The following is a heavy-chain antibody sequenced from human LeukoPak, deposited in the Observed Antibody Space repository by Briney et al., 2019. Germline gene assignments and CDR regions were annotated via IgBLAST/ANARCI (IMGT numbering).Heavy chain of an antibody. J-gene: IGHJ6*02. V-gene: IGHV3-30*18. CDR3: AKDLTAVAGKGSHYYYGMDV. CDR1: GFTFSSYG. Sequence: GRSLRLSCAASGFTFSSYGMHWVRQAPGKGLEWVAVISYDGSNKYYADSVKGRFTISRDNSKNTLYLQMNSLRAEDTAVYYCAKDLTAVAGKGSHYYYGMDVWGQGTTVTVSS. CDR2: ISYDGSNK. D-gene: IGHD6-19*01.